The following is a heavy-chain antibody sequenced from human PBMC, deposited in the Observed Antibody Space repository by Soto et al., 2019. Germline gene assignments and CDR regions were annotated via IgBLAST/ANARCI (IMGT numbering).Heavy chain of an antibody. CDR3: ARTYNDISPGYLPAYGRDV. CDR1: GFAIICNT. J-gene: IGHJ6*02. V-gene: IGHV1-69*02. Sequence: SVKPTSKASGFAIICNTRRWVRQAPEQGLEWMGRIIPILGIANYAQKFQGRVTITADKSTSTAYMELSSLRSEDTAVYYCARTYNDISPGYLPAYGRDVWCQGPTITVSS. D-gene: IGHD3-9*01. CDR2: IIPILGIA.